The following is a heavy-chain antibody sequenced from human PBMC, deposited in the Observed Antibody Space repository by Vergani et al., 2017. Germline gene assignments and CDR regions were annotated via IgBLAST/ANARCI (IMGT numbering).Heavy chain of an antibody. CDR2: ISWNSGSI. Sequence: EVQPVESGGGLVQPGRSLRLFCAASGFTFDDYAMHWVRQAPGKGLEWVSGISWNSGSIGYADSVKGRFTISRDNAKNSLYLQMNSLRAEDTALYYCAKDIEGWGNGMDVWGQGTTVTVSS. CDR3: AKDIEGWGNGMDV. CDR1: GFTFDDYA. D-gene: IGHD3-16*01. J-gene: IGHJ6*02. V-gene: IGHV3-9*01.